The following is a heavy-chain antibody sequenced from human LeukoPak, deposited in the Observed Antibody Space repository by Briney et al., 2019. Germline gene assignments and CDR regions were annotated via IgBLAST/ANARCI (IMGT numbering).Heavy chain of an antibody. Sequence: GGSLRLSCAASGFTFSSYWMDWVRHAPGKGLVWVSRIHPDGKNTAYADSVKGRFTISRDNARNSHFLQMNSLRAEDAAVYYCATYVDTVRYDAFDVWGQGTMVTVSS. CDR1: GFTFSSYW. J-gene: IGHJ3*01. V-gene: IGHV3-74*01. D-gene: IGHD5-18*01. CDR2: IHPDGKNT. CDR3: ATYVDTVRYDAFDV.